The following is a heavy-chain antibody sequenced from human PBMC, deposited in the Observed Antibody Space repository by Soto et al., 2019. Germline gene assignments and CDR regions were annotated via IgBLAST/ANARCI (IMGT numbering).Heavy chain of an antibody. J-gene: IGHJ6*02. V-gene: IGHV1-69*01. CDR3: ASVLYYGCVSSSPYVMDV. D-gene: IGHD3-10*01. Sequence: QVQLVQSGAEVKKPGSSVKVSCKTSGVSFNNNGIGWVRQAPGHGLEWMGGVSPPFRTSHYARKFQGRISITADASTGPVNIELSSLTSEDTAQYYCASVLYYGCVSSSPYVMDVWGQGTTVTVSS. CDR2: VSPPFRTS. CDR1: GVSFNNNG.